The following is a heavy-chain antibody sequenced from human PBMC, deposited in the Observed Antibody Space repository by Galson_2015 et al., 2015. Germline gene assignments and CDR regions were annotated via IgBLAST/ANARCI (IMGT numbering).Heavy chain of an antibody. CDR1: GFTFSSYG. D-gene: IGHD3-22*01. J-gene: IGHJ4*02. Sequence: SLRLSCAASGFTFSSYGMHWVRQAPGKGLEWVAVISYDGSNKYYADSVKGRFTISRDNSKNTLYLQMNSLRAEDTAVYYCARESYYYDSSGYYLDYWGQGTLVTVSS. CDR3: ARESYYYDSSGYYLDY. V-gene: IGHV3-30*03. CDR2: ISYDGSNK.